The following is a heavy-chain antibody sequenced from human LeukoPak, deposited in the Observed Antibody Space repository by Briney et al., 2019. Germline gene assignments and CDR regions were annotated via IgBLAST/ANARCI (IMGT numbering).Heavy chain of an antibody. V-gene: IGHV3-48*03. Sequence: GGSLRLSCAASGFTFSSYEMNWVRQAPGKGLEWVSYISSSGDTIYYADSVKGRFTTSRDNAKNSLYLQMNSLRAEDTAVYYCAREIKRSSGWYDFDYWGQGTLVTVSS. CDR2: ISSSGDTI. J-gene: IGHJ4*02. CDR1: GFTFSSYE. D-gene: IGHD6-19*01. CDR3: AREIKRSSGWYDFDY.